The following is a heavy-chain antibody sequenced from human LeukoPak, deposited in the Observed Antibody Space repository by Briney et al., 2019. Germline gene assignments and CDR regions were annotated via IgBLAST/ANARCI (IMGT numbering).Heavy chain of an antibody. D-gene: IGHD1-26*01. J-gene: IGHJ4*02. CDR1: GFTFNNYA. V-gene: IGHV3-30-3*01. CDR3: ARDGIVGSPLFKFDY. Sequence: GGSLRLSCAASGFTFNNYAIHWVRQAPGKGLEWVAIVSFDGGNKYYADSVKGRFTISRDNSKNTLYLQMNSLRAEDTAVYYCARDGIVGSPLFKFDYWGQGTLVTVSS. CDR2: VSFDGGNK.